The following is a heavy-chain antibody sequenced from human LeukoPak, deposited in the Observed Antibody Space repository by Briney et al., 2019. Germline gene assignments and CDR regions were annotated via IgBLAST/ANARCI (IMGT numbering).Heavy chain of an antibody. V-gene: IGHV1-18*01. J-gene: IGHJ4*02. D-gene: IGHD3-9*01. CDR1: GYTFTSYG. Sequence: ASVKVSCKASGYTFTSYGISWVRQAPGQGLEWMGWISAYNGNTNYAQKLQGRVTMTTDTSTSTAYMELRSLRSDDTAVYYCARESYDILTGYHPFDYWGQGTLVTASS. CDR2: ISAYNGNT. CDR3: ARESYDILTGYHPFDY.